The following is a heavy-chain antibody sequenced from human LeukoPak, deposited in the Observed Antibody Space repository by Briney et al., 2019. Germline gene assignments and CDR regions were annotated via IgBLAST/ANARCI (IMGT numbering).Heavy chain of an antibody. V-gene: IGHV3-33*01. CDR1: GFTFSTYG. Sequence: RPGRTLRLSCAASGFTFSTYGTHWVRQAPGKGLEWVAIIWFDGSNEYYADSVKGRFTISRDNSKNTLYLQMNSLRAEDTAVYYCARETTRAFDYWGQGTLVTVSS. J-gene: IGHJ4*02. D-gene: IGHD1-1*01. CDR2: IWFDGSNE. CDR3: ARETTRAFDY.